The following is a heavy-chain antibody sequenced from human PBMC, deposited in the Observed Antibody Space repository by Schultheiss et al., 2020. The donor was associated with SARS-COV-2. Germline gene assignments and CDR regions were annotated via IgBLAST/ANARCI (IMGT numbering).Heavy chain of an antibody. CDR2: ISGSGSGGSS. CDR1: GFTFSSYG. Sequence: GGSLRLSCAASGFTFSSYGMSWVRQAPGKGLEWVSAISGSGSGGSSYYAESVEGRFTISRDNSKYTLYLQMNSLRAEETAVYYCANDLDVPVWGKGTTVTVSS. CDR3: ANDLDVPV. J-gene: IGHJ6*04. D-gene: IGHD3-10*02. V-gene: IGHV3-23*01.